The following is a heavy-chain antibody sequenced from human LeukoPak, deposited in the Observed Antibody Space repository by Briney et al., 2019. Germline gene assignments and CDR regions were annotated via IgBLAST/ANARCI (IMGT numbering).Heavy chain of an antibody. CDR1: GFTFSNAW. CDR2: IKRKIDGGTV. J-gene: IGHJ6*04. V-gene: IGHV3-15*01. Sequence: GGSLRLSCIASGFTFSNAWMSWVRQAPGKGLEWVGRIKRKIDGGTVDYAAPVKGRFTISRDDSKNTMDLQMNSLQTEDTGVYYCTTQDYSSSSAVDVWGKGTTVTVSS. D-gene: IGHD6-6*01. CDR3: TTQDYSSSSAVDV.